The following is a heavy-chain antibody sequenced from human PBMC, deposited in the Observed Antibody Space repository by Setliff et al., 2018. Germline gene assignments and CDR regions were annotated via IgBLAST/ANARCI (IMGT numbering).Heavy chain of an antibody. J-gene: IGHJ6*02. CDR3: ARGKVLYDYVWGSYGYEDYYYGMDV. CDR1: GGSFSGYY. D-gene: IGHD3-16*01. CDR2: INHSGST. Sequence: SETLSLTCAVYGGSFSGYYWRWIRQPPGKGLEWIGEINHSGSTNYNPSLKSRVTISVDTSKNQFSLKLSSVTAADTAVYYCARGKVLYDYVWGSYGYEDYYYGMDVWGQGTTVTVSS. V-gene: IGHV4-34*01.